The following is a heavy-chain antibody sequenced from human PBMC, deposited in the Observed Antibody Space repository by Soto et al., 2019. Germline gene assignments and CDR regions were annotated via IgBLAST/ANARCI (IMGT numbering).Heavy chain of an antibody. V-gene: IGHV3-23*01. CDR2: ISGSGGST. Sequence: EVQLLESGGGLVRPGGSLRLSCAASGFTFSSYAMSWVRQAPGKGLEWVSAISGSGGSTYYADSVKGRFTISRDNSKNTLYLQMNSLRAEDTAVYYCAKLEPRIAAHPGYFDYWGQGTLVTVSS. CDR3: AKLEPRIAAHPGYFDY. CDR1: GFTFSSYA. D-gene: IGHD6-6*01. J-gene: IGHJ4*02.